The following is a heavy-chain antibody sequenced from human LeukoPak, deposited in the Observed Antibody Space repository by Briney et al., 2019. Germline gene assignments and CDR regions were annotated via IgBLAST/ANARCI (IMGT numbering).Heavy chain of an antibody. J-gene: IGHJ4*02. CDR3: ARVMVEMATSAPFDY. Sequence: ASVTVSCKASGYTFTSYYMHWVRQAPGQGLEWMGVINPSGGSTSYAQKFQGRVTMTRDTSTSTVYMELSSLRSEDTAVYYCARVMVEMATSAPFDYWGQGTLVTVSS. D-gene: IGHD5-24*01. CDR1: GYTFTSYY. V-gene: IGHV1-46*01. CDR2: INPSGGST.